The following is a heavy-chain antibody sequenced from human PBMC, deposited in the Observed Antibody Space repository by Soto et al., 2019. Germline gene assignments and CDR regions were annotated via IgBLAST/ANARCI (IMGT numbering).Heavy chain of an antibody. CDR2: IKQDGSEK. CDR1: GFTFSSYW. J-gene: IGHJ4*02. D-gene: IGHD3-3*01. V-gene: IGHV3-7*01. Sequence: EVQLVESGGGLVQPGGSLRLSCAASGFTFSSYWMSWVRQAPGKGLEWVANIKQDGSEKYYVDSVKGRFTISRENAKSAPYRQMNITRADDAAVYYYASVLPLDFWCGYDYWGQGTLVTVSS. CDR3: ASVLPLDFWCGYDY.